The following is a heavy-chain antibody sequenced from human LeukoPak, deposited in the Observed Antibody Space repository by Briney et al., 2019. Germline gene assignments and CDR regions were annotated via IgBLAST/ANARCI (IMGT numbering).Heavy chain of an antibody. CDR3: ARLRGPGIAVAGTFDY. J-gene: IGHJ4*02. CDR2: IYYSGST. D-gene: IGHD6-19*01. V-gene: IGHV4-59*01. Sequence: KTSETLSLTCTVSGGSISSYYWSWIRQPPGKGLEWIGYIYYSGSTNYNPSLKSRVTISVDTSKNQFSLKLSSVTAADTAVYYCARLRGPGIAVAGTFDYWGQGTLVTVSS. CDR1: GGSISSYY.